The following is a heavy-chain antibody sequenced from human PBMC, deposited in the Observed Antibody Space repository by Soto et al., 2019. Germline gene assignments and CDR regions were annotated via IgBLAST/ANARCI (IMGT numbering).Heavy chain of an antibody. CDR3: AKDKDDSSGYYYFDY. CDR1: GFTFDDYA. V-gene: IGHV3-9*01. Sequence: SLRLSCAASGFTFDDYAMHWVRQAPGKGLEWVSGISWNSGSIGYADSVKGRFTISRDNAKNSLYLQMNSLRAEDTALYYCAKDKDDSSGYYYFDYRGQGTLVTVPS. D-gene: IGHD3-22*01. CDR2: ISWNSGSI. J-gene: IGHJ4*02.